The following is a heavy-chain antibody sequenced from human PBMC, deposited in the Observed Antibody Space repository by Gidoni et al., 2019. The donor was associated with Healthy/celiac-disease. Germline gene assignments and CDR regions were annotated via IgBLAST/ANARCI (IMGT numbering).Heavy chain of an antibody. CDR3: ARVPPDYYDISWDDY. D-gene: IGHD3-22*01. V-gene: IGHV3-48*02. J-gene: IGHJ4*02. CDR1: SYS. Sequence: SYSMNWVRQAPGKGLEWVSYISSSSSTIYYADSVKGRFTISRDNAKNSLYLQMNSLRDEDTAVYYCARVPPDYYDISWDDYWGQGTLVTVSS. CDR2: ISSSSSTI.